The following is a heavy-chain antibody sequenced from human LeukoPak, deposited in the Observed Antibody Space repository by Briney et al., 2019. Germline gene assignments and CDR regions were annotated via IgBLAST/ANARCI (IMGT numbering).Heavy chain of an antibody. CDR3: AGRTIFGVGRTGYAYY. D-gene: IGHD3-3*01. J-gene: IGHJ4*02. Sequence: PSETLSLTCTVSGGSISSSSYYWGWIRQPPGKGLEWIGSIYYSGSTYYNPSLKSRVTISVDTSKNQFSLKLSSVTAADTAVYYCAGRTIFGVGRTGYAYYWGQGTLVTVSS. V-gene: IGHV4-39*01. CDR1: GGSISSSSYY. CDR2: IYYSGST.